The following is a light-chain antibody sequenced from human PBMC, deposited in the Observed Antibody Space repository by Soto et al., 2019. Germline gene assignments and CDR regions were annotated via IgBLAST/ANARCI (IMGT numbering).Light chain of an antibody. V-gene: IGKV3-11*01. CDR2: DAS. Sequence: EIVLTQSPATLSLSPGERATLSCRASQSVSSYLAWYQQKPGQAPRLLIYDASNRATGIPARFSGSGSGTVFTLTISILEPEDFALYYCQQRSNWPLMYTFGQGTKLEIK. CDR3: QQRSNWPLMYT. J-gene: IGKJ2*01. CDR1: QSVSSY.